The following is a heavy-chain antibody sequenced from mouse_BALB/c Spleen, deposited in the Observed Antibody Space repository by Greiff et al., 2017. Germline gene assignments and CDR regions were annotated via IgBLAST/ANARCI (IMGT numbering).Heavy chain of an antibody. CDR2: ISSGSSTI. CDR3: ARFDYDYDSFAY. J-gene: IGHJ3*01. CDR1: GFTFSSFG. Sequence: EVQGVESGGGLVQPGGSRKLSCAASGFTFSSFGMHWVRQAPEKGLEWVAYISSGSSTIYYADTVKGRFTISRDNPKNTLFLQMTSLRSEDTAMYYCARFDYDYDSFAYWGQGTLVTVSA. D-gene: IGHD2-4*01. V-gene: IGHV5-17*02.